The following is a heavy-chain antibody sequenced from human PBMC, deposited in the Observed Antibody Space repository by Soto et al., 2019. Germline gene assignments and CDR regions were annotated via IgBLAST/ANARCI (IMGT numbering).Heavy chain of an antibody. J-gene: IGHJ6*02. V-gene: IGHV1-18*04. Sequence: ASVKVSCKASGYTFTSYGISWVRQAPGQGLEWMGWISAYNGNTNYAQKLQGRVTMTTDTSTSTAYMELRSLRSDDTAVYYCARERRPLIIAVAGTGHIRGYYYGMDVCGQGTTVTVYS. CDR1: GYTFTSYG. CDR2: ISAYNGNT. D-gene: IGHD6-19*01. CDR3: ARERRPLIIAVAGTGHIRGYYYGMDV.